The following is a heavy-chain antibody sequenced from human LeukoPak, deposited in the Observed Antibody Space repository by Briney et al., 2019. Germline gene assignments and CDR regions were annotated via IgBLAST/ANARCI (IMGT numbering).Heavy chain of an antibody. CDR1: GGTFSSYA. CDR2: IIPIFGTA. J-gene: IGHJ3*02. Sequence: SVKVSCKASGGTFSSYAISWVRQAPGQGLERMGGIIPIFGTANYAQKFQGRVTITADESTSTAYMELSSLRSEDTAVYYCARDRNYYDSSGPDAFDIWGQGTMVTVSS. CDR3: ARDRNYYDSSGPDAFDI. D-gene: IGHD3-22*01. V-gene: IGHV1-69*13.